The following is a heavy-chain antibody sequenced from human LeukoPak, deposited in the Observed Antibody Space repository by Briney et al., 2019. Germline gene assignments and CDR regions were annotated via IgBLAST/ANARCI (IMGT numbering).Heavy chain of an antibody. CDR3: ARDRAKRLTIFGVAPQLNYLDY. V-gene: IGHV1-46*01. J-gene: IGHJ4*02. D-gene: IGHD3-3*01. CDR1: GYTFTSYY. Sequence: ASVKVSCKASGYTFTSYYMHWVRQAPGQGLEWMGIINPSGGSTRYAQKFQGRVTMTRDTSTSTVYMELSSLRSEDTAVYYCARDRAKRLTIFGVAPQLNYLDYWGQGTLVTVSS. CDR2: INPSGGST.